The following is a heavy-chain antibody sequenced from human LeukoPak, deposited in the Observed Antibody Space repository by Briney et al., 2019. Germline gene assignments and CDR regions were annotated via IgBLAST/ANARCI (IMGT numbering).Heavy chain of an antibody. CDR3: ARGVSSSSRVYYYYYYMDV. D-gene: IGHD6-6*01. J-gene: IGHJ6*03. Sequence: SVKVSCKASGGTFSSYAISWVRQAPGQGLEWMGGIIPIFGTANYAQKFQGRVTITTDESTSTAYMELSSLRSEDTAVYYCARGVSSSSRVYYYYYYMDVWGKGTTVTVSS. CDR2: IIPIFGTA. V-gene: IGHV1-69*05. CDR1: GGTFSSYA.